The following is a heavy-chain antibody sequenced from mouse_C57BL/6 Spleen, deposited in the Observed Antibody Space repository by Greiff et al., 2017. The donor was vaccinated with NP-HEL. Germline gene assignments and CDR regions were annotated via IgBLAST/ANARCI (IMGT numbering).Heavy chain of an antibody. Sequence: VQLVESGAELARPGASVKMSCKASGYTFTSYTMHWVKQRPGQGLEWIGYINPSSGYTKYNQKFKDKATLTADKSSSTAYMQLSSLTSEDSAVYYCAREDRLTGTFDYWGQGTTLTVSS. D-gene: IGHD4-1*01. CDR1: GYTFTSYT. J-gene: IGHJ2*01. V-gene: IGHV1-4*01. CDR2: INPSSGYT. CDR3: AREDRLTGTFDY.